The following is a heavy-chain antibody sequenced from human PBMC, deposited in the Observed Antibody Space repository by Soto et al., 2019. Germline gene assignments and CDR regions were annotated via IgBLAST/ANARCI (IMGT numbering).Heavy chain of an antibody. CDR3: ARDLRFDILTGYYGPYYYYGMDV. Sequence: GGSLRLSCAVSGFTFSSYSMNWVRQAPGKGLEWVSYISSSSSTIYYADSVKGRFTISRDKAKNSLYLQMNSLRDEDTAVYYCARDLRFDILTGYYGPYYYYGMDVWGQGTTVTVSS. V-gene: IGHV3-48*02. CDR2: ISSSSSTI. J-gene: IGHJ6*02. D-gene: IGHD3-9*01. CDR1: GFTFSSYS.